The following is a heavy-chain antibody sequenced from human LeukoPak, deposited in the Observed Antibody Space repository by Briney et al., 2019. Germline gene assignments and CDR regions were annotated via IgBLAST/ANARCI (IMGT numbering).Heavy chain of an antibody. CDR2: ISSSSSYI. J-gene: IGHJ5*02. CDR1: GFTFSSYS. D-gene: IGHD2-2*01. Sequence: GGSLRLSCAASGFTFSSYSMNWVRQAPGKGLEWASSISSSSSYIYYADSVKGRFTISRDNAKNSLYLQMSSLRAEDTAVYYCSRGRGYCSSTSCLNWFDPWGQGTLVTVSS. V-gene: IGHV3-21*01. CDR3: SRGRGYCSSTSCLNWFDP.